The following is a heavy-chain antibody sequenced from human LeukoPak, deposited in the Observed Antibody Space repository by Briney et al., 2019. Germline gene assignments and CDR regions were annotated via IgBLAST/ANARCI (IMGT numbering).Heavy chain of an antibody. CDR2: ISAGNGNT. CDR3: ARGVKDGYNLFDY. Sequence: GASVKVSCKASGYTFTSYAMHWVRQAPGQRLEWMGWISAGNGNTKYSQKFQGRVTITRDTSASTAYMELSSLRSEDTAVYYCARGVKDGYNLFDYWGQGTLVTVSS. J-gene: IGHJ4*02. V-gene: IGHV1-3*01. D-gene: IGHD5-24*01. CDR1: GYTFTSYA.